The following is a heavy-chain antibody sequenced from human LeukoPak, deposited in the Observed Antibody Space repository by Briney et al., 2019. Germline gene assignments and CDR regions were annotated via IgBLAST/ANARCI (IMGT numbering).Heavy chain of an antibody. CDR2: INQDGSEK. Sequence: GGSLRLSCAASGFTFSSHWMSWVRQAPGKGLEWVANINQDGSEKNYVDSVKGRFTISRDNGRNSLYLQMNSLRGEDTAVYHCARVKSWFTIFDYWGQGTLVTVCS. V-gene: IGHV3-7*01. D-gene: IGHD3-3*01. J-gene: IGHJ4*02. CDR1: GFTFSSHW. CDR3: ARVKSWFTIFDY.